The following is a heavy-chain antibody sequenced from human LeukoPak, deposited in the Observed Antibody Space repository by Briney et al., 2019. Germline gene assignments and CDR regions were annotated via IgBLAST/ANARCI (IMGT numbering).Heavy chain of an antibody. CDR1: GYTFTGYY. CDR3: ARGFGEVYYYYYYMDV. V-gene: IGHV1-2*06. D-gene: IGHD3-10*01. Sequence: ASVTVSCKASGYTFTGYYMHWVRQATGQGLEWMGRINPNSGGTNYAQKFQGRVTMTRDTSISTAYMELSRLRSDDTAVYYCARGFGEVYYYYYYMDVWGKGTTVTVSS. J-gene: IGHJ6*03. CDR2: INPNSGGT.